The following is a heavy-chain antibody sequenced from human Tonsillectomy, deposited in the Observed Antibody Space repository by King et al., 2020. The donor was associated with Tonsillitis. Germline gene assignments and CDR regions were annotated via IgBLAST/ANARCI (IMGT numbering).Heavy chain of an antibody. Sequence: FTLKESGPVLVKPTETLTLTCTVSGFSLSNARMGVSWIRQPPGKALEWLAHIFSNDEKSYSTSLKSRLTISKDTSKSQVVLTMTNMDPADTATYYCARIRESSSSWYNWFDPWGQGTLVTVSS. D-gene: IGHD6-13*01. CDR2: IFSNDEK. J-gene: IGHJ5*02. V-gene: IGHV2-26*01. CDR3: ARIRESSSSWYNWFDP. CDR1: GFSLSNARMG.